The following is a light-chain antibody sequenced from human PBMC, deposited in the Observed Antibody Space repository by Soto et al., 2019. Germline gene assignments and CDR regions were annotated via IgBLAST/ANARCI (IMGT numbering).Light chain of an antibody. CDR1: HSLLHSNGYNY. CDR3: MKALQTPLT. V-gene: IGKV2-28*01. Sequence: DILITPYSRSLPVTPGEPASISCRSSHSLLHSNGYNYLDWYLQKPGQSQQLMIYLAYNRASGANDRFSGSGSGTDFTLKISRVEAEDVGVYYCMKALQTPLTGGGGHKGDLK. CDR2: LAY. J-gene: IGKJ4*01.